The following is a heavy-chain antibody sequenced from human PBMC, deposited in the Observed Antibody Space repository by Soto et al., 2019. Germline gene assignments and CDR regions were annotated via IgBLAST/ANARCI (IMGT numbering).Heavy chain of an antibody. CDR1: GFTFSNAW. V-gene: IGHV3-15*01. J-gene: IGHJ4*01. Sequence: GGSLRLSCAASGFTFSNAWMSWVRQAPGKGLEWVGRIKSKTDGGTTDYAAPVKGRFTISRDDSKNTLYLQMNSLKTEDTAVYYCTTNEYMITFGGVIVNFDYWGHGTLVTVSS. CDR2: IKSKTDGGTT. D-gene: IGHD3-16*02. CDR3: TTNEYMITFGGVIVNFDY.